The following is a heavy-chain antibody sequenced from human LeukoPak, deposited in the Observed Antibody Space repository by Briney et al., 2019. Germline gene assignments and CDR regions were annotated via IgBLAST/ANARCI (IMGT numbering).Heavy chain of an antibody. Sequence: ASVKVSCKASGYTFTCYYMHWVRQAPGQGLEWMGWINPNSGGTNYAQKFQGWVTMTRDTSISTAYMKLSRLRSDDTAVYYCARDRVAAAGQGGNWFDPWGQGTLVTVSS. CDR1: GYTFTCYY. D-gene: IGHD6-13*01. V-gene: IGHV1-2*04. CDR3: ARDRVAAAGQGGNWFDP. CDR2: INPNSGGT. J-gene: IGHJ5*02.